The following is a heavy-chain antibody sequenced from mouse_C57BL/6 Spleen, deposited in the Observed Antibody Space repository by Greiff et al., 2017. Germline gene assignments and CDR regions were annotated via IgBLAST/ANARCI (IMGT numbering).Heavy chain of an antibody. CDR3: ARGDYYGSSDYV. CDR1: GYTFTDYA. V-gene: IGHV1-67*01. D-gene: IGHD1-1*01. Sequence: VQRVESGPELVRPGVSVKISCKGSGYTFTDYAMHWVKQSHAKSQEWIGVISTYYGDASYNQKFKDKATMTVDKSSSTAYMELARLTSEDSAVYYCARGDYYGSSDYVWGTGTTVTVSS. J-gene: IGHJ1*03. CDR2: ISTYYGDA.